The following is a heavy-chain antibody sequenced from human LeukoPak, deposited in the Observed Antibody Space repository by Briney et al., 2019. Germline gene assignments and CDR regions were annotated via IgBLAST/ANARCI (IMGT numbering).Heavy chain of an antibody. CDR1: GFTFSSYA. CDR3: AEATVTSITIFDY. CDR2: ISGSGGST. J-gene: IGHJ4*02. D-gene: IGHD4-17*01. V-gene: IGHV3-23*01. Sequence: GGSLRLSCAASGFTFSSYAMTWVRQAPGKGLEWVSAISGSGGSTYYADSIKGQFTISRDNSKNTLYLQMNSLRAEDTAVYYCAEATVTSITIFDYWGQGTLVTVSS.